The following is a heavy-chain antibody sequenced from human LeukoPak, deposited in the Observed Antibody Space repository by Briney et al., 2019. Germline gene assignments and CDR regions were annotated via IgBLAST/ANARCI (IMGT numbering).Heavy chain of an antibody. V-gene: IGHV4-34*01. J-gene: IGHJ4*02. CDR2: INHSGST. Sequence: SETLSLTCAVYGGSFSGYYWSWIRQPPGKGLEWIGEINHSGSTNYNPSLKSRVTISVDTSKNQFSLKLSSVTAADTAVYYCARDLSSGGGFDYWGQGTLVTVSS. CDR3: ARDLSSGGGFDY. D-gene: IGHD6-19*01. CDR1: GGSFSGYY.